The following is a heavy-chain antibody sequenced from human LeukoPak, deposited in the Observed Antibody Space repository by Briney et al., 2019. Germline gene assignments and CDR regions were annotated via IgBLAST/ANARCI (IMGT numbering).Heavy chain of an antibody. V-gene: IGHV4-31*03. CDR1: GGSISSGGYY. J-gene: IGHJ4*02. D-gene: IGHD3-3*01. CDR3: ARGITIFGVAPFFDY. CDR2: IYYGGST. Sequence: SETLSLTCTVSGGSISSGGYYWSWIRQHPGKGLEWIGYIYYGGSTYYNPSLKSRVTISVDTSKNQFSLKLSSVTAADTAVYYCARGITIFGVAPFFDYWGQGTLVTVSS.